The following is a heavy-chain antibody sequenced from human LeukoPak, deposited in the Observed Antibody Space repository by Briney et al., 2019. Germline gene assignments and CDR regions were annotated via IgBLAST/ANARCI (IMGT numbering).Heavy chain of an antibody. D-gene: IGHD3-3*01. J-gene: IGHJ4*02. V-gene: IGHV1-18*01. CDR1: GYTFTSYG. CDR3: ARDLKEIFGVVITRPFDY. CDR2: ISAYNGNT. Sequence: ASVKVSCKASGYTFTSYGISWVRQAPGQGLEWMGWISAYNGNTNYAQKLQGRVTMTTDTSTSTAYMELRSLRSDDTAVYYCARDLKEIFGVVITRPFDYWGQGTLVTVSS.